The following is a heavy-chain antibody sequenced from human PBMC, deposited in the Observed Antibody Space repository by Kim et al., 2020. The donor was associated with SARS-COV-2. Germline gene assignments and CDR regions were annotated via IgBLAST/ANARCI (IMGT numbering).Heavy chain of an antibody. J-gene: IGHJ4*02. CDR1: GYSFTSYW. D-gene: IGHD3-9*01. V-gene: IGHV5-51*01. CDR3: ARQPRRYDILTGYYTAGGYFDY. CDR2: IYPGDSDT. Sequence: GESLKISCKGSGYSFTSYWIGWVRQMPGKGLEWMGIIYPGDSDTRYSPSFQGQGTISADKSISTAYLQWSSLKASDTAMYYCARQPRRYDILTGYYTAGGYFDYWGQGTLVTVSS.